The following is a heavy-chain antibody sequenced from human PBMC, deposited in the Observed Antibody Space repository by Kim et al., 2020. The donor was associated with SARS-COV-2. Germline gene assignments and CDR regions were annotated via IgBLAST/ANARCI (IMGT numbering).Heavy chain of an antibody. CDR3: AKNSYGYYFDY. CDR2: T. V-gene: IGHV3-23*01. Sequence: TYYADSVKGRFTISRDSSKNTLYLQMNSLRAEDTAVYYCAKNSYGYYFDYWGQGTLVTVSS. J-gene: IGHJ4*02. D-gene: IGHD5-18*01.